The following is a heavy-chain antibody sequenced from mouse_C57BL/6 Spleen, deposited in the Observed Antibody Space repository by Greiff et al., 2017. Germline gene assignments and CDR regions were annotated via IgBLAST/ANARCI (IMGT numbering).Heavy chain of an antibody. CDR1: GYTFTSYD. CDR3: ARTYGKRAMDY. Sequence: VKLVESGPELVKPGASVKLSCKASGYTFTSYDINWVKQRPGQGLAWIGWIYPRDGSTKYNEKFKGKATLTVDTSSSTAYMELHSLTSEDSAVYFCARTYGKRAMDYWGQGTSVTVSS. V-gene: IGHV1-85*01. D-gene: IGHD2-1*01. J-gene: IGHJ4*01. CDR2: IYPRDGST.